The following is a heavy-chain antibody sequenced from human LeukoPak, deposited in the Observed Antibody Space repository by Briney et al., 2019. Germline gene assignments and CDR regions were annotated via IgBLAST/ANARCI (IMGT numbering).Heavy chain of an antibody. V-gene: IGHV3-74*01. CDR1: GLTFSTYW. D-gene: IGHD2-21*02. CDR2: INSEGSST. CDR3: ARVSCGGDCNNLLWYFDL. Sequence: GGSLRLSCAASGLTFSTYWMHWVRQAPGKGLVWVSRINSEGSSTTYADSVKGRFTISRDNAKNSLYLQMNSLRDEDTAVHYCARVSCGGDCNNLLWYFDLWGRGTLVTVAS. J-gene: IGHJ2*01.